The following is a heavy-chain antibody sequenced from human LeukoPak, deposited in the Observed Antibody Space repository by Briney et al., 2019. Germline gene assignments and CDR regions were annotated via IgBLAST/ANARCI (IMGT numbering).Heavy chain of an antibody. Sequence: SETLSLTCTVSGGSFSSSSYYWGWIRQPPGKGLEWIGYIYSTGSTNYNPSLKSRVTISVDTSKNQFSLKLSSVTAADTALYYCARDYTMTHAFDIWGQGTLVTVSS. CDR1: GGSFSSSSYY. CDR3: ARDYTMTHAFDI. D-gene: IGHD3-22*01. V-gene: IGHV4-61*01. CDR2: IYSTGST. J-gene: IGHJ3*02.